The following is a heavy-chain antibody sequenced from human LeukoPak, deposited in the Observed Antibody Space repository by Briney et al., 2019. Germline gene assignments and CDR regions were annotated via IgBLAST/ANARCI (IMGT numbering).Heavy chain of an antibody. J-gene: IGHJ6*02. V-gene: IGHV1-18*01. CDR2: ISAYNGNT. Sequence: GASVKVSCKASGYTFTSYGISWVRQAPGQGLEWMGWISAYNGNTNYAQKLQGRVTMTTDTSTSTAYMGLRSLRSDDTAVYYCARVLRYFDWLLYNPYYYGMDVWGQGTTVTVSS. CDR1: GYTFTSYG. CDR3: ARVLRYFDWLLYNPYYYGMDV. D-gene: IGHD3-9*01.